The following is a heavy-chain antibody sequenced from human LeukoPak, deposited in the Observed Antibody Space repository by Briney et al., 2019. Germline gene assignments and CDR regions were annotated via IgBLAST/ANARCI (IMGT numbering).Heavy chain of an antibody. CDR2: ISPNSGGT. V-gene: IGHV1-2*06. Sequence: GASVKVSCKASGYTFSDYYLHWVRLAPGQGLDWMGRISPNSGGTDYAQKFQRKVTMTSDASISTVYMDLNRLRSDDTAIYYCARQLETTSWFDYWGQGTLVIVSS. J-gene: IGHJ4*02. CDR1: GYTFSDYY. D-gene: IGHD2-2*01. CDR3: ARQLETTSWFDY.